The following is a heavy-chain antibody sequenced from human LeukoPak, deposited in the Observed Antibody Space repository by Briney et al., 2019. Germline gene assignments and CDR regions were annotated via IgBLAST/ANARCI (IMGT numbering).Heavy chain of an antibody. J-gene: IGHJ4*02. CDR3: ARGPMVGADGY. CDR2: MHPNSDDA. V-gene: IGHV1-8*02. CDR1: GYAFTNYD. Sequence: ASVKVSYKASGYAFTNYDINWVRQATGQGLEWMGWMHPNSDDAGYAQKFQGRVTMTRNTAIRTAYMELSSLTSDDTAVYFCARGPMVGADGYWGQGTLVTVSS. D-gene: IGHD1-26*01.